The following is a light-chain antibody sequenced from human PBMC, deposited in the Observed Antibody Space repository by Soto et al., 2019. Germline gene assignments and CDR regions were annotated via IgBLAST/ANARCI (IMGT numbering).Light chain of an antibody. CDR3: CAYVGARSYV. Sequence: QSVLAQPASVSGSPGQSITISCTGTNNLVSWYQQHPGKAPKVVVYEGTKRPSGVSNRFSGSNSGGTASLTISGLQAKDEASYFCCAYVGARSYVFGPGTKVTLL. CDR1: NNL. J-gene: IGLJ1*01. CDR2: EGT. V-gene: IGLV2-23*01.